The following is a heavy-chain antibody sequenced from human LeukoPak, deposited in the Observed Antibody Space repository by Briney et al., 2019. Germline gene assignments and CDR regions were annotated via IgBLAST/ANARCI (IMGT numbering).Heavy chain of an antibody. J-gene: IGHJ4*02. CDR1: GYTFTSYY. V-gene: IGHV1-46*01. CDR2: INPSGGST. CDR3: ARDQTYGDYGGIPDY. Sequence: ASVKVTCKASGYTFTSYYMHWVRQAPGQGLEWMGIINPSGGSTSYAQKFQGRVTMTRDTSTSTVYMELSSLRSEDTAVYYCARDQTYGDYGGIPDYWGQGTLVTVSS. D-gene: IGHD4-17*01.